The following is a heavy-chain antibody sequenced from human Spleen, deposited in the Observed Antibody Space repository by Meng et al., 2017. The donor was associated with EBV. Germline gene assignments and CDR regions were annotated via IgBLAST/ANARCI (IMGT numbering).Heavy chain of an antibody. V-gene: IGHV2-5*02. CDR3: AHQIDANWFDP. CDR2: IYWDDDK. CDR1: GFSLSTRGVS. D-gene: IGHD2/OR15-2a*01. J-gene: IGHJ5*02. Sequence: QITLKESGPTLVKPTQTLKLTCTFSGFSLSTRGVSVGWIRQPPGKALEWLALIYWDDDKRYSPSLMNRLTITKDTSKNQVVLTMTNMDPVDTATYYCAHQIDANWFDPWGQGTLVTVSS.